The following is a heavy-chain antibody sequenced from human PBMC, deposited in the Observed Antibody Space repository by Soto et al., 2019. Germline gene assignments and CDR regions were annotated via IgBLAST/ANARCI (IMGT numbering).Heavy chain of an antibody. CDR3: GRVASSTTWTPDY. CDR1: GFTFSGYS. D-gene: IGHD1-1*01. V-gene: IGHV3-21*02. Sequence: EVQLVESGGGLVKPGESLRISCAASGFTFSGYSMNWVRQAPGKGLEWVSSMTSSGSHIYYTHSVKGRLTISRDNANNALYLQMDGLRAEDTAVYYCGRVASSTTWTPDYLGQGTLVTVSS. J-gene: IGHJ4*02. CDR2: MTSSGSHI.